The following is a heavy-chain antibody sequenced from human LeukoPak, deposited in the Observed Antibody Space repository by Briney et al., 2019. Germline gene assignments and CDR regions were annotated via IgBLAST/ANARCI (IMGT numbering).Heavy chain of an antibody. CDR2: ISGSGVST. Sequence: GGSLRLSCAASGFSFSSYGMSWVRQATGKGLEWVSSISGSGVSTYYADSVKGRFAISRDNSKNTLYLQMNSLRAEDTAVYYCAKGHDDFWSGHDYWGQGTLVTVSS. CDR3: AKGHDDFWSGHDY. D-gene: IGHD3-3*01. J-gene: IGHJ4*02. CDR1: GFSFSSYG. V-gene: IGHV3-23*01.